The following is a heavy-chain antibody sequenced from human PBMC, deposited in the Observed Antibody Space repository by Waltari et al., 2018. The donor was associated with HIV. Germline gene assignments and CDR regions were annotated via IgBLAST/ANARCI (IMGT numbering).Heavy chain of an antibody. CDR1: GYTFTGYY. CDR2: INPNSGGT. Sequence: QVQLVQSGAEVKKPGASVKVSCKASGYTFTGYYMHWVRQAPGQGLEWMGWINPNSGGTNYAQKFQGWVTMTRDTSISTAYMELSRLRSDDTAVYYCARGRKAAGTHADRFPFDYWGQGTLVTVSS. D-gene: IGHD1-7*01. CDR3: ARGRKAAGTHADRFPFDY. V-gene: IGHV1-2*04. J-gene: IGHJ4*02.